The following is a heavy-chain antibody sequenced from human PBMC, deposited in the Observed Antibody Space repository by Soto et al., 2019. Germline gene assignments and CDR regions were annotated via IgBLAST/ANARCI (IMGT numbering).Heavy chain of an antibody. Sequence: QVQLVQSGAEVKKPGASVKVSCKASGYTFTSYDINWVRQGTGQGLEWMGWMNPNSGNTGYAQKFQGRVTMTRITSISTAYMELSSLRSEDTAVYYCARQGYCSGGSCYSLDYWGQGTLVTVSS. CDR1: GYTFTSYD. J-gene: IGHJ4*02. CDR3: ARQGYCSGGSCYSLDY. CDR2: MNPNSGNT. D-gene: IGHD2-15*01. V-gene: IGHV1-8*01.